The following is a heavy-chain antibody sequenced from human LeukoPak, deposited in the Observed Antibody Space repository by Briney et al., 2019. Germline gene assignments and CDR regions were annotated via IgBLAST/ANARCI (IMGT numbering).Heavy chain of an antibody. J-gene: IGHJ4*02. Sequence: PGGSLRLSCAASGFTFSSYWMHWVRQAPGKGLVWVSRINSDGSSTSYADSVKGRFTISRDNAKNTLYLQMNSLRAEDTAVYYCARGRNGWYHNFDYWGQGTLVTVSS. CDR1: GFTFSSYW. CDR3: ARGRNGWYHNFDY. V-gene: IGHV3-74*01. CDR2: INSDGSST. D-gene: IGHD6-19*01.